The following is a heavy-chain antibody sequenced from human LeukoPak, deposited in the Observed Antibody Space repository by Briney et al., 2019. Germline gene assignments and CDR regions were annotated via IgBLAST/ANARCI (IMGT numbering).Heavy chain of an antibody. CDR2: IYTSGST. D-gene: IGHD3-22*01. V-gene: IGHV4-4*07. CDR1: GGSISSYY. J-gene: IGHJ4*02. Sequence: SETLSLTCTVSGGSISSYYWSWIRQPAGKGLEWIGRIYTSGSTNYNPSLKSRVTISVDTSKNQFSLKLSSVTAADTAVYYCARDYYYDSSGYLGLNYWGQGTLVTVSS. CDR3: ARDYYYDSSGYLGLNY.